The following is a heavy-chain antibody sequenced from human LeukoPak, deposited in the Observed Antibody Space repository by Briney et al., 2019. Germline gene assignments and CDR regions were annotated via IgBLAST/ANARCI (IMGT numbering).Heavy chain of an antibody. D-gene: IGHD3-10*01. Sequence: GGSLRLSCAGSGFTFRNYWMGWVRQPPGKGLEWVANIRQDGGDNHYVDSVKGRLTISRDNARNSLSLQMNSLRAEDTAVYYCTKWSTSGSYYTEWGQGTLVIVSS. J-gene: IGHJ4*02. CDR2: IRQDGGDN. CDR3: TKWSTSGSYYTE. CDR1: GFTFRNYW. V-gene: IGHV3-7*01.